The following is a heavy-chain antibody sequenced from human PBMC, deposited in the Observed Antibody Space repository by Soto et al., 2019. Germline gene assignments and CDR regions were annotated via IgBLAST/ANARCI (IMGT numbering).Heavy chain of an antibody. J-gene: IGHJ5*01. V-gene: IGHV3-9*02. Sequence: EVQLLESGGGLVQPGRSLRLSCVASGFTSDDYAMYWVRQAPGKGLEWVSGISWTSGNIHYADAVRGRFTISRDNAKNSLHLQMTSLRVEDTALYYCAKDAVARSYDNWIDSWGQGTLVIVSS. D-gene: IGHD6-19*01. CDR1: GFTSDDYA. CDR2: ISWTSGNI. CDR3: AKDAVARSYDNWIDS.